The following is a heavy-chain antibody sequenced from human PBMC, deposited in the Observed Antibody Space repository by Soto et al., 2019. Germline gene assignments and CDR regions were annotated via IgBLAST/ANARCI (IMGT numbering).Heavy chain of an antibody. Sequence: QVQLVESGGGVVQPGRSLRLSCAASGFTFSSYGMHWVRQAPGKGLEWVAVIWYDGSNKYYADSVKGRFTISRDNSKNTLYLQMNSLRAEDTAVYYCASPSNPGPYWGQGTLVTVSS. CDR2: IWYDGSNK. CDR3: ASPSNPGPY. CDR1: GFTFSSYG. V-gene: IGHV3-33*01. J-gene: IGHJ4*02.